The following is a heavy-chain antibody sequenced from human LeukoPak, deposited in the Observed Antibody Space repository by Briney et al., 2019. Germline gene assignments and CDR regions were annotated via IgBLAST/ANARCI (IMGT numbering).Heavy chain of an antibody. CDR2: ISYDGSNK. CDR1: GFTFSSYA. D-gene: IGHD3-10*01. Sequence: PGGSLRLSCAASGFTFSSYAMHWVRQAPGKGLEWVAVISYDGSNKYYADSVKGRFTISRDNSKNTLYLQMNSLRAEDTAVYYCARDLPPYYYGSGSFDYWGQGTLVTVSS. V-gene: IGHV3-30*01. J-gene: IGHJ4*02. CDR3: ARDLPPYYYGSGSFDY.